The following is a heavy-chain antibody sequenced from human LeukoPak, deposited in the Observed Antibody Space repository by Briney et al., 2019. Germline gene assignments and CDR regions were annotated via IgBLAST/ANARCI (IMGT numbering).Heavy chain of an antibody. D-gene: IGHD6-13*01. CDR1: GFTFSDSG. V-gene: IGHV3-73*01. CDR2: IRSKADSYAT. J-gene: IGHJ4*02. CDR3: ARASSSWYYFDY. Sequence: PGGSLRLSCAASGFTFSDSGMHWVRQASGKGLEWVGHIRSKADSYATVYAASVKGRFTITRDDSENTAYLQMNSLKIEDTAVYYCARASSSWYYFDYWGQGTLVTVSS.